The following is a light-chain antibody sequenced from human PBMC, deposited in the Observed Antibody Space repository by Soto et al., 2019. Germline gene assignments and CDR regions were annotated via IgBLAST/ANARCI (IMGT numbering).Light chain of an antibody. V-gene: IGLV2-23*01. CDR2: EDD. Sequence: QSALTQPASVSGSPGQSITISCTGVSGDVGNYNLVSWYQQHPAKAPKLIIYEDDKRPSGASNRFSGSKSGDTASLTISGLQSEDEAAYYCCSYLGSSTVFGGGTQLTVL. CDR3: CSYLGSSTV. CDR1: SGDVGNYNL. J-gene: IGLJ7*01.